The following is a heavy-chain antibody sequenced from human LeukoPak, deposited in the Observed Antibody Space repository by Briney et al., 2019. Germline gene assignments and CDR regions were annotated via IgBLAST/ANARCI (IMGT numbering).Heavy chain of an antibody. Sequence: SQTLSLTCGVSGGSFSGYYCNWIRQPPGNGLEWIGEINHSGSTNYNPSLKSRVTISVDTSKNQFSLKLSSVTAADTAVYYCARVPRDCSGTSCYDWFDPWGQGTLVTVSS. D-gene: IGHD2-2*01. CDR1: GGSFSGYY. CDR3: ARVPRDCSGTSCYDWFDP. J-gene: IGHJ5*02. CDR2: INHSGST. V-gene: IGHV4-34*01.